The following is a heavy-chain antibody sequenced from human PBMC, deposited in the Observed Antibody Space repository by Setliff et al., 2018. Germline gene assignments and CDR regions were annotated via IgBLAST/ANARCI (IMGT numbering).Heavy chain of an antibody. Sequence: PGGSLRLSCAASGFTFTNYWINWVRQAPGKGLEWVANIKQDESEKHYVGSVKGRFTISRDNARNSVYLQMNSLRAEDTAVYYCARSETCHSTHCSPYDYWGQGTPVTVS. CDR2: IKQDESEK. V-gene: IGHV3-7*01. D-gene: IGHD2-2*01. CDR1: GFTFTNYW. J-gene: IGHJ4*02. CDR3: ARSETCHSTHCSPYDY.